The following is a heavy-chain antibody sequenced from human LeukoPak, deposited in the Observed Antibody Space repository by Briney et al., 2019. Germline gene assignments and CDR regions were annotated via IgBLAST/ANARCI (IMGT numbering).Heavy chain of an antibody. CDR2: IYYTGST. V-gene: IGHV4-59*08. D-gene: IGHD6-6*01. Sequence: PSETLSLTCTVSDGSTSGYFWTWIRQPPGKGLEWIGYIYYTGSTNYNPSLKSRVTMFVDMSKNQFSLRLSSVTAADTAVYYCARHRAYSSSSPFDYWGQGTLATVSS. CDR3: ARHRAYSSSSPFDY. J-gene: IGHJ4*02. CDR1: DGSTSGYF.